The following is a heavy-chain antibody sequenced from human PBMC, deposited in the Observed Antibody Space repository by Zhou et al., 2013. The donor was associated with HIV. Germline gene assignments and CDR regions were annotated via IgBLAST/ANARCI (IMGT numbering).Heavy chain of an antibody. V-gene: IGHV1-69*05. CDR2: IIPIFGTA. Sequence: QVQLVQSGAEVKKPGSSVKVSCKASGGTFSSYAISWVRQAPGQGLEWMGGIIPIFGTANYAQKFQGRVTITTDESTSTAYMELSSLRSEDTAVYYCARDGTTVVTPDYYYYMDVWGKGTTGHRLL. CDR1: GGTFSSYA. CDR3: ARDGTTVVTPDYYYYMDV. J-gene: IGHJ6*03. D-gene: IGHD4-17*01.